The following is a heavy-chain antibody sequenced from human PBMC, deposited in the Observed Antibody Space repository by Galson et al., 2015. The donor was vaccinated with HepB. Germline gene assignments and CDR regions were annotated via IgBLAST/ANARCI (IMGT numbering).Heavy chain of an antibody. J-gene: IGHJ4*02. Sequence: SLRLSCAASGFTVSSNYMSWVRQAPGKGLEWVSVIYSGGSTYYADSVKGRFTISRDNSKNALYLQMNSLRAEDTAVYYCARPAYLYYYDSSGYDYWGQGTLVTVSS. CDR3: ARPAYLYYYDSSGYDY. D-gene: IGHD3-22*01. V-gene: IGHV3-66*02. CDR2: IYSGGST. CDR1: GFTVSSNY.